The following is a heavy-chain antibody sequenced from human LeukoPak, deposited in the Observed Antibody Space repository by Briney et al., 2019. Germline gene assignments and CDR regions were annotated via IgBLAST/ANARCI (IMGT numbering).Heavy chain of an antibody. Sequence: PSETLSLTCTVSGGSISSYYWSWIRQPAGKGLEWIGRIYTSGSTNYNPSLKSRVTMSVDTSKNQFSLKLSSVTAADTAVYYCARTGRSNWNDVYHWFDPWGQGTLVTVSS. D-gene: IGHD1-1*01. CDR1: GGSISSYY. CDR2: IYTSGST. J-gene: IGHJ5*02. CDR3: ARTGRSNWNDVYHWFDP. V-gene: IGHV4-4*07.